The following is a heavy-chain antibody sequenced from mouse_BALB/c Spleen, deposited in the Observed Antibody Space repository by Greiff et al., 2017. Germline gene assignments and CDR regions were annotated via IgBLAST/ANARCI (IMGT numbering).Heavy chain of an antibody. CDR1: GYTFTSYW. Sequence: EVQGVESGTVLARPGASVKMSCKASGYTFTSYWMHWVKQRPGQGLEWIGAIYPGNSDTSYNQKFKGKAKLTAVTSTSTAYMELSSLTTEDSAVYYCTRERRTSLLSWFAYWGQGTLVTVSA. CDR3: TRERRTSLLSWFAY. CDR2: IYPGNSDT. V-gene: IGHV1-5*01. J-gene: IGHJ3*01. D-gene: IGHD1-2*01.